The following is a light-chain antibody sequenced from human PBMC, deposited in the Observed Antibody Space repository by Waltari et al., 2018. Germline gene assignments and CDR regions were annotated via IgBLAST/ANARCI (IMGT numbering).Light chain of an antibody. Sequence: QSPRRLIYKVSNRDSGVPDRFSGSGSGTDFTLRIRSVEAEDVGVYYCMQATLWPRAFGQGTKLEIK. V-gene: IGKV2-30*01. J-gene: IGKJ2*01. CDR3: MQATLWPRA. CDR2: KVS.